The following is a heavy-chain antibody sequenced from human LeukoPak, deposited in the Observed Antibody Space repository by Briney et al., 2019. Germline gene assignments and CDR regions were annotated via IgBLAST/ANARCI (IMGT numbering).Heavy chain of an antibody. V-gene: IGHV3-33*08. CDR1: GFPFSNYG. CDR3: VRELPPVVQYYFDY. J-gene: IGHJ4*01. Sequence: GRSLRLSCAASGFPFSNYGMHWVRQAPGKGLEWVAVIWYDGSNKYYADSVKGRFTISRDNSRNTLYLQMNSLRAEDTAVYYCVRELPPVVQYYFDYWGPGTLVTVSS. CDR2: IWYDGSNK. D-gene: IGHD3-22*01.